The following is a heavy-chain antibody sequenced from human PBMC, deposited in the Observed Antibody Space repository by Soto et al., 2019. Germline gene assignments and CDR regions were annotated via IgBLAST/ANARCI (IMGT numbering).Heavy chain of an antibody. CDR1: GFTFTSSA. CDR2: IVVGSGST. D-gene: IGHD3-3*01. Sequence: SVKVSCKASGFTFTSSAVQWVRQARGQRLEWIGWIVVGSGSTNYAQKFQERVTITRDMCTSTAYMELSSLRSEDTAVYYCAAEPLSTYYDFWSGYTEGPQNYGMDVWGQGTKVTVSS. CDR3: AAEPLSTYYDFWSGYTEGPQNYGMDV. V-gene: IGHV1-58*01. J-gene: IGHJ6*01.